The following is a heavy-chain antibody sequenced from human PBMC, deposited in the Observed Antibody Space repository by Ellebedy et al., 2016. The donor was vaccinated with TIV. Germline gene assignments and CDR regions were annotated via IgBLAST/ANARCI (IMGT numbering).Heavy chain of an antibody. CDR2: IYYKENT. J-gene: IGHJ4*02. Sequence: MPSETLSLTCTVSGASISSYYWSWIRQPPGKGLEWIGYIYYKENTNYNPPLKSRVTIPVDTSKNQFSLNLNSVTAADTAVYFCASTPFSAGSGYHPHDYWGQGILVTVSS. CDR3: ASTPFSAGSGYHPHDY. V-gene: IGHV4-59*08. D-gene: IGHD5-12*01. CDR1: GASISSYY.